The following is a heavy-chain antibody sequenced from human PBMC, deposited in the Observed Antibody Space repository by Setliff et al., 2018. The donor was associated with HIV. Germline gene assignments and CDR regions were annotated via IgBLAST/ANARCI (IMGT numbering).Heavy chain of an antibody. CDR1: GYTFTSYY. Sequence: ASVKVSCKASGYTFTSYYVHWVRQAPGQGLAWMGIINPSSGSTTYAQKFQGRVTMTRDTSTSTVYMELSSLRSEDTAVYYCARDPAPSSSASYFQHWGQGTQVTVS. D-gene: IGHD6-6*01. J-gene: IGHJ1*01. CDR3: ARDPAPSSSASYFQH. V-gene: IGHV1-46*01. CDR2: INPSSGST.